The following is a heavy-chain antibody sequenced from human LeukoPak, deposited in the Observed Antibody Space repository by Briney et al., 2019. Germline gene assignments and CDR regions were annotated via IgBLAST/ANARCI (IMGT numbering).Heavy chain of an antibody. CDR1: GFTFSSYE. Sequence: GGSLRLSCAASGFTFSSYEMNWVRQAPGKGLEWVSYISSSGSTIYYADSVKGRFTISRDNAKNSLYLQMNSLRAEDTAVYYCARFQWELPIYYYYYMDVWGKGTTVTISS. CDR3: ARFQWELPIYYYYYMDV. V-gene: IGHV3-48*03. J-gene: IGHJ6*03. D-gene: IGHD1-26*01. CDR2: ISSSGSTI.